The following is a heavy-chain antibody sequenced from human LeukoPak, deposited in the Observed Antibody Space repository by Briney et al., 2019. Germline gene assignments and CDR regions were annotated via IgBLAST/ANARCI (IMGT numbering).Heavy chain of an antibody. J-gene: IGHJ4*02. V-gene: IGHV3-30*03. CDR2: ISYDGSNK. CDR1: GFTFSSYG. D-gene: IGHD5-18*01. CDR3: TAGGSTALVIDY. Sequence: GGSLRLSCAASGFTFSSYGMHWVRQAPGKGLEWVAVISYDGSNKYYADSVKGRFTISRDNSKNTLYLQMNSLRAEDTAVYYCTAGGSTALVIDYWGQGTLVTVSS.